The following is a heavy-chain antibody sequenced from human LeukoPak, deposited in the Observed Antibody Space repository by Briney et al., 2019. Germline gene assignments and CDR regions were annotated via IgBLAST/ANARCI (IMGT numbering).Heavy chain of an antibody. CDR3: ARDPPNY. J-gene: IGHJ4*02. Sequence: SETLSLTCTVSGDSISSGSFYWSWIRQPAGKGLEWIGRIYTSGGTDYNPSLKSRVTISVDTSKNQFSLKLSSVTAADTAVYYCARDPPNYWGQGTLVTVSS. CDR1: GDSISSGSFY. CDR2: IYTSGGT. V-gene: IGHV4-61*02.